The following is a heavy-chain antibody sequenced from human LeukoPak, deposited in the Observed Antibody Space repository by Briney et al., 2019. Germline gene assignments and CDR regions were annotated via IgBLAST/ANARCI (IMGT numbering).Heavy chain of an antibody. CDR1: GFTFSSYA. CDR3: ARAHNAPGKQWLAGGDY. CDR2: ISYDGSNK. Sequence: RAGGSLRLSCAASGFTFSSYAMHWVRQAPGKGLEWVAVISYDGSNKYYADSVKGRFTISRDNSKNTLYLQMNSLRAEDTAVYYCARAHNAPGKQWLAGGDYWGQGTLVTVSS. J-gene: IGHJ4*02. V-gene: IGHV3-30-3*01. D-gene: IGHD6-19*01.